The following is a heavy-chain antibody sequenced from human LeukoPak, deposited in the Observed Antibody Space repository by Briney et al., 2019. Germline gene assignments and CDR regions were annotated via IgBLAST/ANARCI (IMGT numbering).Heavy chain of an antibody. Sequence: ASVKVSCMASGYTFTSYDINWVRQATGQGLEWMGWMNPNSGNTGYAQKFQGRVTMTRNTSISAAYMELSSLRSEDTAVYYCARSALVHRTIFGVVIIPAGWFDPWGQGTLVTVSS. CDR2: MNPNSGNT. CDR1: GYTFTSYD. J-gene: IGHJ5*02. V-gene: IGHV1-8*01. CDR3: ARSALVHRTIFGVVIIPAGWFDP. D-gene: IGHD3-3*01.